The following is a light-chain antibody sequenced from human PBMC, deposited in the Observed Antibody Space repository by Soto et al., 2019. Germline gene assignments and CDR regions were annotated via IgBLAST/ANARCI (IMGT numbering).Light chain of an antibody. Sequence: QSVLTQPPSASGTPGQRVTISCSGSSSNIGSNSVNWYQQLPGTAPNLLVYSTSHRPSGVPDRFSGSKSGTSASLAISALQSEDEADYFCAAWDDSLNGLYVFGTGTKLTVL. J-gene: IGLJ1*01. CDR3: AAWDDSLNGLYV. V-gene: IGLV1-44*01. CDR2: STS. CDR1: SSNIGSNS.